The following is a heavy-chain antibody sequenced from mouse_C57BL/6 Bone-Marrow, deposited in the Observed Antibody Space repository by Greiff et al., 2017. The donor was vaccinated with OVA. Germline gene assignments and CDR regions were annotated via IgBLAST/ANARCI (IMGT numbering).Heavy chain of an antibody. V-gene: IGHV10-1*01. CDR3: VRLRRVYAMDY. Sequence: EVQVVESGGGLVQPKGSLKLSCAASGFSFNTYAMNWVRQAPGKGLEWVARIRSKSNNYATYYADSVKDRFTISRDDSESMLYLQMNNLKTEDTAMYYCVRLRRVYAMDYWGQGTSVTVSS. J-gene: IGHJ4*01. CDR1: GFSFNTYA. D-gene: IGHD2-12*01. CDR2: IRSKSNNYAT.